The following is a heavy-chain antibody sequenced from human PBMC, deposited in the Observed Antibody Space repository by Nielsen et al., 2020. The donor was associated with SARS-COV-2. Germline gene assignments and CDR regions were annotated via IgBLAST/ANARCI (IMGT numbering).Heavy chain of an antibody. J-gene: IGHJ6*02. Sequence: GESLKISCTASGFTFGDYAMSWVRQAPGKGLEWVGFIRSKAYGGTTEYAASVKGRFTISRDDSKSIAYLQMNSLKTEDTAVYYCTYNHRNSGYDWGYYYYYYGMDVWGQGTTVTVSS. D-gene: IGHD5-12*01. CDR3: TYNHRNSGYDWGYYYYYYGMDV. CDR1: GFTFGDYA. V-gene: IGHV3-49*04. CDR2: IRSKAYGGTT.